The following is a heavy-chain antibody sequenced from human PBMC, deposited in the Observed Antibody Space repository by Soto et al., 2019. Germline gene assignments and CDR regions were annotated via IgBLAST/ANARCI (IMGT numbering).Heavy chain of an antibody. CDR2: IYYSGST. CDR3: ARSGYCSGGSCYTGAFDI. CDR1: GGPISSCCYY. J-gene: IGHJ3*02. Sequence: SETLSLTCTVSGGPISSCCYYCSWIRQHPGKGLEWIGYIYYSGSTYYNPSLKSRVTISVDTSKNQFSLKLSSVTAADTAVYYCARSGYCSGGSCYTGAFDIWGKGTMVTVSS. D-gene: IGHD2-15*01. V-gene: IGHV4-31*03.